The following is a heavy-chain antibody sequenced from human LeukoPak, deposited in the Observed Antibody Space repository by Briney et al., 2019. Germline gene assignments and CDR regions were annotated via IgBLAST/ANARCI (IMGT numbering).Heavy chain of an antibody. CDR3: ARPDYDILTGYYTGYYYYMDV. CDR1: GFTFSSHS. V-gene: IGHV3-21*01. CDR2: ISSSSYI. J-gene: IGHJ6*03. Sequence: PGGSLRLSCAASGFTFSSHSMKWVPQAPGRGLEWVSSISSSSYIYYADSVKGRFTISRDNAKNSLYLQMNSLRAEDTAVYYCARPDYDILTGYYTGYYYYMDVWGKGTTVTVSS. D-gene: IGHD3-9*01.